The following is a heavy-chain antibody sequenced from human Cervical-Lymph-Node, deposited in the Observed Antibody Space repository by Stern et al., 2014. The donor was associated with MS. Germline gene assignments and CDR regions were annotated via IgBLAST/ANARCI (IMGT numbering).Heavy chain of an antibody. CDR3: ARATSGHYRFFHY. CDR1: GYTFTDYY. J-gene: IGHJ1*01. D-gene: IGHD3-3*01. CDR2: INPDSGGT. Sequence: QVQLGQSGAEVKKPGASVKVSCKASGYTFTDYYMHWVRQAPGQGLEWMGRINPDSGGTNYEQKFQGRVTVTRDTSISTVYMELNRLTSDDTAVYFCARATSGHYRFFHYWGQGTLVTVSS. V-gene: IGHV1-2*06.